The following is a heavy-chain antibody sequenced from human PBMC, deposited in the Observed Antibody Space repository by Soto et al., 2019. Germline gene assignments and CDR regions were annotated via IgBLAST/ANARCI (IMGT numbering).Heavy chain of an antibody. D-gene: IGHD3-10*01. J-gene: IGHJ4*01. CDR3: ARDSGYGSRASVNHYLDY. Sequence: GSLRLSCAASGFTFSSYAMSWVRQAPGKGPEWVSAISGSGGSSYYADSVKGRFTISRDNSKNTLYLQMDSLRAEDTAVYYCARDSGYGSRASVNHYLDYWGQGTLVTVSS. CDR1: GFTFSSYA. CDR2: ISGSGGSS. V-gene: IGHV3-23*01.